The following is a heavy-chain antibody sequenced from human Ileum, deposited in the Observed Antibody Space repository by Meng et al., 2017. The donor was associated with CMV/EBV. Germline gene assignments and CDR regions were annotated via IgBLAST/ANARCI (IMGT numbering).Heavy chain of an antibody. CDR2: IYRDDDK. J-gene: IGHJ4*02. CDR1: GFSSMSSGVG. Sequence: QITLKEPGPTLVKPPKALTLTCTLSGFSSMSSGVGVGWIRQPPGKALEWLALIYRDDDKRYSPSMNSRLTITKDTSKNEVVLTMTNMDPVDAGTYYCAHFVGGHYPSGPDYWGQGTLVTVSS. V-gene: IGHV2-5*02. D-gene: IGHD1-1*01. CDR3: AHFVGGHYPSGPDY.